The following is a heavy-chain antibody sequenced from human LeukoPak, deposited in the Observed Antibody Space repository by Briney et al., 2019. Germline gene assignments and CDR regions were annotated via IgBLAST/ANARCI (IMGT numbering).Heavy chain of an antibody. D-gene: IGHD4-17*01. J-gene: IGHJ5*02. Sequence: GGSLRLSCAASGFPLRTYVMTWVRQAAGKGLEWVSTISGSGGSTYYADSVKGRFTISRDNSKNTLYLEMNSLRVDDTATYFCMRSDYGDLVDPWGQGTLVTVSS. CDR1: GFPLRTYV. V-gene: IGHV3-23*01. CDR2: ISGSGGST. CDR3: MRSDYGDLVDP.